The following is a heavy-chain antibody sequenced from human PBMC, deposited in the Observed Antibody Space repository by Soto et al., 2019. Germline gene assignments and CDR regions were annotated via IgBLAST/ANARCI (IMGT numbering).Heavy chain of an antibody. CDR3: ARGLILCFGELSRRGCYYSDMDV. CDR1: GGSFSGYQ. V-gene: IGHV4-34*01. CDR2: INDSGNV. D-gene: IGHD3-10*01. Sequence: QVQLQQWGAGLLKPSETLSLTCAVYGGSFSGYQWTWIRQTPGKGLEWIGEINDSGNVNYNPSLRSGFTISVDIATWQDSLKRSSVTAADTAVYYCARGLILCFGELSRRGCYYSDMDVWGKGTSVTVSS. J-gene: IGHJ6*03.